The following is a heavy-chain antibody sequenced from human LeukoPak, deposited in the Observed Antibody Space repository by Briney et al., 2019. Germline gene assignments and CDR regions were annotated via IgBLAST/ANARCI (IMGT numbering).Heavy chain of an antibody. CDR1: EYTLTELS. CDR3: ATDSKGAKVRGVPGLYYYYYYMDV. Sequence: ASVKVSCKVSEYTLTELSMHWVRQAPGKGLEWMGGFDPEDGETIYAQKFQGRVTMTEDTSTDTAYMELSSLRSEDTAVYYCATDSKGAKVRGVPGLYYYYYYMDVWGKGTTVTVSS. CDR2: FDPEDGET. J-gene: IGHJ6*03. V-gene: IGHV1-24*01. D-gene: IGHD3-10*01.